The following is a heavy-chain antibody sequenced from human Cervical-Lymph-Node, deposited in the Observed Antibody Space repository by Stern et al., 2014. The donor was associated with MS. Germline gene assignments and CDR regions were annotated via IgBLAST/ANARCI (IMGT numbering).Heavy chain of an antibody. Sequence: VQLVESGGGVVQPWRSLRLSCAASGFTFSNYALHWVRQAPGKGLEWVAVISFDGSNRYYADSVKGRFTISRDSSKNTLYLQTNSLRAEDTAVYYCARDLPLSYCGGDCYVPFKWGQGTLVTVSS. J-gene: IGHJ4*02. D-gene: IGHD2-21*01. CDR3: ARDLPLSYCGGDCYVPFK. V-gene: IGHV3-30-3*01. CDR2: ISFDGSNR. CDR1: GFTFSNYA.